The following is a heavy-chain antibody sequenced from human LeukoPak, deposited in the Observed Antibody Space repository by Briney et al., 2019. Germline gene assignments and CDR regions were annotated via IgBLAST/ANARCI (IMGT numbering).Heavy chain of an antibody. D-gene: IGHD5-12*01. CDR2: ISSSSSYI. CDR1: GFTFSSYA. CDR3: ASYPLNSGYDYGLDY. V-gene: IGHV3-21*01. Sequence: KPGGSLRLSCAASGFTFSSYAMAWVRQAPGKGLEWVSSISSSSSYIYYADSVKGRFTISRDNAKNSLYLQMNSLRAEDTAVYYCASYPLNSGYDYGLDYWGQGTLVTVSS. J-gene: IGHJ4*02.